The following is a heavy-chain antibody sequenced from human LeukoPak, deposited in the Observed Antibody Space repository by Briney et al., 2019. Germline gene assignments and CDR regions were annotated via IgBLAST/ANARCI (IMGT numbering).Heavy chain of an antibody. CDR1: GGSFSGYY. CDR3: ARHTAVAGMGWFDP. J-gene: IGHJ5*02. V-gene: IGHV4-34*01. D-gene: IGHD6-13*01. Sequence: SETLTLTCAVYGGSFSGYYWSWIRQPPGKGLEWIAEINHSGSTNYNPSLKRRVTISVDTSKNQFSLKRSSVTAAETAVYYCARHTAVAGMGWFDPWGQGTLVTVSS. CDR2: INHSGST.